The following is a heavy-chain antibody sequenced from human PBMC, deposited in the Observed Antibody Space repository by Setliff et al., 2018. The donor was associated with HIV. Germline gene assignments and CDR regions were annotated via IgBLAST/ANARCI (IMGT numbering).Heavy chain of an antibody. V-gene: IGHV5-51*01. D-gene: IGHD2-2*01. CDR3: ARHLGLPDATDYMDV. J-gene: IGHJ6*03. Sequence: PGESLKISCKGSGYSFTSYWIGWVRQMPGKGLEWMGIIYPGDSDTRYSPSFQGQVTMSADKSSSAAYLQWSSLKASDTAMYYCARHLGLPDATDYMDVWGKGIPVTVSS. CDR1: GYSFTSYW. CDR2: IYPGDSDT.